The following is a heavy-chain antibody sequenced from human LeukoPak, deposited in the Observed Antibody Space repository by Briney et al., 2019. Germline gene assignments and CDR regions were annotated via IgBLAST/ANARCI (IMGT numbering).Heavy chain of an antibody. CDR2: INHSGST. V-gene: IGHV4-34*01. Sequence: SETLSLTCAVYGGSFSGYYWSWIRQPPGKGLEWIGEINHSGSTNYNPSLKSRVTISVDTSKNQLSLKLSSVTAADTAVYYCARLSRSIAAAGTENSAVVYFDYWGQGTLVTVSS. J-gene: IGHJ4*02. CDR1: GGSFSGYY. CDR3: ARLSRSIAAAGTENSAVVYFDY. D-gene: IGHD6-13*01.